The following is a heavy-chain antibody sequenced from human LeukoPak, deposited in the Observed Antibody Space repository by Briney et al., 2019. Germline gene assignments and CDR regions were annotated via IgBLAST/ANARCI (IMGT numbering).Heavy chain of an antibody. CDR2: IIPILGIA. Sequence: GASVKVSCKASGYTFTSYAISWVRQAPGHGLEWRGRIIPILGIANYAQKFQGRVTITAEKSTSPAYMELSSLRSEDTAVYYCARVGLSSVEMATKGSGYWGQGTLVTVSS. J-gene: IGHJ4*02. D-gene: IGHD5-24*01. CDR1: GYTFTSYA. V-gene: IGHV1-69*04. CDR3: ARVGLSSVEMATKGSGY.